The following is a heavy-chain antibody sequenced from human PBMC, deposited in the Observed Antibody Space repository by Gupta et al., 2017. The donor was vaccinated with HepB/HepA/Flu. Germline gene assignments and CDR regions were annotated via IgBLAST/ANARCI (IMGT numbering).Heavy chain of an antibody. D-gene: IGHD2-15*01. CDR1: GFTFSSSA. Sequence: QVQLVESGGGVVQPGRSLRLSCAASGFTFSSSAMHWVRQAPGKGLEWVAVISYDGSNKSYADSVKGRFTISRDNSKNTLYLQMNSLRAEDTAVYYCARESGGVARGTNWFDPWGHGTLVTVSS. CDR3: ARESGGVARGTNWFDP. V-gene: IGHV3-30-3*01. CDR2: ISYDGSNK. J-gene: IGHJ5*02.